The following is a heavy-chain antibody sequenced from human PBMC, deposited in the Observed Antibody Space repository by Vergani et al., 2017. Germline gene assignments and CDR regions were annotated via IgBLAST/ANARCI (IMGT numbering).Heavy chain of an antibody. CDR1: GGSISSYY. Sequence: QVQLQESGPGLVKPSETLSLTCTVSGGSISSYYWSWIRQPPGKGLEWIGYIYYSGSTNYNPSLKSRVTISVDTPKNQFSLKMSSVTAADTAVYSCARSYSSSWHSINWFDPWGQGTLVTVSS. J-gene: IGHJ5*02. V-gene: IGHV4-59*01. D-gene: IGHD6-13*01. CDR3: ARSYSSSWHSINWFDP. CDR2: IYYSGST.